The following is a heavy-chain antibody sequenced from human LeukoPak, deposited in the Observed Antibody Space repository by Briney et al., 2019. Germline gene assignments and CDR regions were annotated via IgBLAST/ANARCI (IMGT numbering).Heavy chain of an antibody. V-gene: IGHV3-21*01. CDR2: ISSSSSYI. CDR3: ARDRTLRVGQHYYYGMDV. CDR1: GFTFSSYS. D-gene: IGHD1-26*01. J-gene: IGHJ6*02. Sequence: AGGSLRLSCAASGFTFSSYSMNWVRQAPGKGLEWVSSISSSSSYIYYADSVKGRFTISRDNVKNSLYLQMNSLRAEDTAVYYCARDRTLRVGQHYYYGMDVWGQGTTVTVSS.